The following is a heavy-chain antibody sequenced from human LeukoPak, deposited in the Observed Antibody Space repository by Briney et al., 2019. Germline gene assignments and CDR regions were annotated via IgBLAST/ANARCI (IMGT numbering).Heavy chain of an antibody. CDR3: ARVPIAVAGNPDY. J-gene: IGHJ4*02. CDR2: IYYNGNT. CDR1: GGSISSSNW. D-gene: IGHD6-13*01. V-gene: IGHV4-61*01. Sequence: SETLSLTCAVSGGSISSSNWWSWIRQPPGKGLEWIGYIYYNGNTNYNPSLKSRVTISVDTSKRQFSLKLSSVIAADTAVYYCARVPIAVAGNPDYWGQGTLVTVSS.